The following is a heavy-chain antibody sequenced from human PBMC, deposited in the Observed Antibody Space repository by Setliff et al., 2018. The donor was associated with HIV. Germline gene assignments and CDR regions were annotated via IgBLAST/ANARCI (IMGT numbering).Heavy chain of an antibody. CDR3: AKGFRPVDTALVSGPTY. D-gene: IGHD5-18*01. CDR1: GFTFSSYA. Sequence: HPGGSLRLSCAASGFTFSSYALHWVRQAPGKGLEWVAIISSDGGNKFYADSAKGRFIISRDNSQNTLYLQMNSLRADDTAIYYCAKGFRPVDTALVSGPTYWGQGIRVTVSS. CDR2: ISSDGGNK. J-gene: IGHJ4*02. V-gene: IGHV3-30*04.